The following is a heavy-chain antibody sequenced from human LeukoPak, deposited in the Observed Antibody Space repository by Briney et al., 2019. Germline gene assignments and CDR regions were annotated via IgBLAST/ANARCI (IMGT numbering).Heavy chain of an antibody. CDR2: MSYDGSNK. Sequence: GRSLRLSCAASGFTFSSYGMHWVRQAPGKGLEWVAVMSYDGSNKYYADSVKGRFTISRDNSKNTLYLQMNSLRAEDTAVYYCAKDRTYGGNSQMGVDYWGQGTLVTVSS. D-gene: IGHD4-23*01. CDR1: GFTFSSYG. V-gene: IGHV3-30*18. CDR3: AKDRTYGGNSQMGVDY. J-gene: IGHJ4*02.